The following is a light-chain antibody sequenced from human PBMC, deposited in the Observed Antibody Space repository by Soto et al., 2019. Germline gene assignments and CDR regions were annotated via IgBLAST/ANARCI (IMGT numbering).Light chain of an antibody. V-gene: IGKV4-1*01. CDR1: RSVLYSSNNQNY. J-gene: IGKJ2*01. CDR2: WAS. CDR3: QQYYCAPYT. Sequence: DIVMTQSPDSLAVSLGERATINCKSSRSVLYSSNNQNYLAWYQQKPRHSPKLLIYWASTRESGVPDRFSGSGSGTDFTLTISSLQAEDVAVYYCQQYYCAPYTFGQGTKVEIK.